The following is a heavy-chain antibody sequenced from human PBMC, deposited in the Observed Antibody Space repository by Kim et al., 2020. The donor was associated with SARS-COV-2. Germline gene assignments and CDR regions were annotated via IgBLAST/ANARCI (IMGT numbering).Heavy chain of an antibody. D-gene: IGHD3-3*01. Sequence: GGSLRLSCAASGFTFGDYAMHWVRQAPGKGLEWVSGISWNSGSIGYADSVKGRFTISRDNAKNSLYLQMNSLRAEDTALYYCAKASLAWGDFWSGYYGKGYYYYYYMDVWGKGTTVTVSS. V-gene: IGHV3-9*01. CDR2: ISWNSGSI. J-gene: IGHJ6*03. CDR3: AKASLAWGDFWSGYYGKGYYYYYYMDV. CDR1: GFTFGDYA.